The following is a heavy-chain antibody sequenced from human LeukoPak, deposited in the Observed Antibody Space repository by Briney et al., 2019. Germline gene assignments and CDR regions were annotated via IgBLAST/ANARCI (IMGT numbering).Heavy chain of an antibody. CDR2: FDPEDGET. J-gene: IGHJ4*02. D-gene: IGHD3-9*01. Sequence: ASVKVSCKVSGYTLTELSMHWVRQAPGKGLEWMGGFDPEDGETIYAQKFQGRVTMTEDTSTDTAYVGLSSLRSEDTAVYYCATDLGAFLTTHYWGQGTLVTVSS. CDR1: GYTLTELS. CDR3: ATDLGAFLTTHY. V-gene: IGHV1-24*01.